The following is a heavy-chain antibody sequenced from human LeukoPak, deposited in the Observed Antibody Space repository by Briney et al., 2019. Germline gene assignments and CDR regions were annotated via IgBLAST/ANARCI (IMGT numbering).Heavy chain of an antibody. CDR1: GGSISSSNW. CDR3: ARVDWGSTGYFDL. V-gene: IGHV4-4*02. D-gene: IGHD7-27*01. Sequence: PSGTLSLTCAVSGGSISSSNWWSWVRQPPGKGLEWIGEIYHSGSTNYNPSLKSRVTISVDKSKNQFSLKLSSVTAADTAVYYCARVDWGSTGYFDLWGRGTLVTVSS. CDR2: IYHSGST. J-gene: IGHJ2*01.